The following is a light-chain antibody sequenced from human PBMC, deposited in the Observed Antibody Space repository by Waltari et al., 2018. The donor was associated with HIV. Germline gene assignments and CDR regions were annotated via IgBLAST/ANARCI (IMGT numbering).Light chain of an antibody. V-gene: IGKV1-5*03. CDR2: RMS. CDR3: QQYSNYQGT. Sequence: DIQMTQSPSTLSASVGDRVTITCRASQRISAWLAWYQQKPGKAPKLLIYRMSSLESGVPSRFSGSGSGTEFTLTISSLQPDDFATYYCQQYSNYQGTFGQGTKVEIK. J-gene: IGKJ1*01. CDR1: QRISAW.